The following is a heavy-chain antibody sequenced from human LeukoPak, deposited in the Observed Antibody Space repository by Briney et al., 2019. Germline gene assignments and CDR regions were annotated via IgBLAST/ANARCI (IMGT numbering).Heavy chain of an antibody. CDR3: AKSGYNRFDY. CDR1: EFSLCSNY. J-gene: IGHJ4*02. D-gene: IGHD5-24*01. V-gene: IGHV3-53*01. Sequence: GGSLRLSCAASEFSLCSNYMTWVRQAPGKGLEWVSLIYSDDRTYHADSVKGRFTISRDNSKNTLYLQMNSLRAEDTAVYYCAKSGYNRFDYWGQGTLVTVSS. CDR2: IYSDDRT.